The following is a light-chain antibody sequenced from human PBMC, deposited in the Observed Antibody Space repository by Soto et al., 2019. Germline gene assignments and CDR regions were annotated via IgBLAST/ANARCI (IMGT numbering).Light chain of an antibody. CDR1: QSISGHY. CDR3: QQYGGSEST. CDR2: RAS. Sequence: DIVLTQSPGTLSLSPGDIATISSRASQSISGHYLAWFQQRPCQAPRLLIYRASNRATVIPNRFRGSGSGTDFTLTISRLAPEDLAVDYCQQYGGSESTFGQGTKLEIK. V-gene: IGKV3-20*01. J-gene: IGKJ2*01.